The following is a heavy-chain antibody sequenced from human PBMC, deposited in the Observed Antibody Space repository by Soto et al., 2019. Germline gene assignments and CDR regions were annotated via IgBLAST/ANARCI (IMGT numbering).Heavy chain of an antibody. CDR1: GFTFSSYA. CDR3: AKVFYYYDSSGYYYFDY. V-gene: IGHV3-23*01. CDR2: ISGSGSTI. Sequence: GGSLRLSCAASGFTFSSYAVSWVRQAPGKGPEWISSISGSGSTIYYADSVKGRFTISRDNSKNTLYLQMSSLRAEDTAVYYCAKVFYYYDSSGYYYFDYWGQGTLVTPSS. D-gene: IGHD3-22*01. J-gene: IGHJ4*01.